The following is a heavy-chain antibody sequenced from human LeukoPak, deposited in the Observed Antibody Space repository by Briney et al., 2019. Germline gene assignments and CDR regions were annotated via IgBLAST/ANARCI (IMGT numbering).Heavy chain of an antibody. J-gene: IGHJ4*02. CDR3: ARDRSGIAAD. D-gene: IGHD6-25*01. Sequence: AETLSLTCTVSGGFISSLMYSWSWIRQPPGKGLEWIGDIYYTGRTNYNPSLKSRVTILVDTSKNQFSLKLGSVTAADTAVFYCARDRSGIAADWGQGILVTVSS. CDR2: IYYTGRT. CDR1: GGFISSLMYS. V-gene: IGHV4-61*01.